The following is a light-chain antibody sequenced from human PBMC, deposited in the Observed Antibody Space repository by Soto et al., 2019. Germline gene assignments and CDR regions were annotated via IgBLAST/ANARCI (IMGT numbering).Light chain of an antibody. CDR2: AAS. CDR1: QGISTY. V-gene: IGKV1-39*01. CDR3: QQSYSTTWT. Sequence: DIKMTQSPSSLSASVGDRVTITCRASQGISTYLNCYQQKPGKAPKLLIYAASSLQSGVPSRFSGSGSETDFTLTISSLQPQDFATYSCQQSYSTTWTFGQGTKVEIK. J-gene: IGKJ1*01.